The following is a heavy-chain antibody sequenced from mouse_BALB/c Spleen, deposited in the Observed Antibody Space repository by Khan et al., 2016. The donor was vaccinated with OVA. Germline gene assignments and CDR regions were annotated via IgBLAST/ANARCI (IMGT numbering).Heavy chain of an antibody. V-gene: IGHV1-7*01. Sequence: VQLQQSGAELAKPGASVKMSCKASGYTFINYWILWVKQRPGQGLEWIGYINPSTGYTEYNQNFKDKATLTADKSSSTAYWQLSSLTPEDSSFYYCARRGLRWDFDYWGQGTTLTVSS. J-gene: IGHJ2*01. CDR1: GYTFINYW. CDR2: INPSTGYT. CDR3: ARRGLRWDFDY. D-gene: IGHD1-1*01.